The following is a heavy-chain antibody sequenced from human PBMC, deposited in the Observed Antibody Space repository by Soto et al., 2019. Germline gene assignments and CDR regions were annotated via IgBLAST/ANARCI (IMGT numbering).Heavy chain of an antibody. D-gene: IGHD6-13*01. CDR3: ARDRIEAAGTPRFNYYYGMDV. Sequence: PGGSLRLSCAASGFTVSSTYMTWVRQAPGKGLDWVSVIYGGLTTSYADSVKGRFTISRDNSKNTLFLQMNSLRAEDTAVYYCARDRIEAAGTPRFNYYYGMDVWGQGTTVTVSS. J-gene: IGHJ6*02. CDR1: GFTVSSTY. V-gene: IGHV3-53*01. CDR2: IYGGLTT.